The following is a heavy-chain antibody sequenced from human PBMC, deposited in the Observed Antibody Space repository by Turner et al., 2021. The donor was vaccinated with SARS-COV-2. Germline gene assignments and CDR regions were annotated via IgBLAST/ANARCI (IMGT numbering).Heavy chain of an antibody. J-gene: IGHJ4*02. CDR2: INTDGSTT. CDR1: GFTSNSYW. Sequence: EVQLVESGGGLVQPGGSLRLSCVVSGFTSNSYWMHWVRQVPGKGLVWVSRINTDGSTTTFADSVKGRFTISRDNAKNTLYLQMNSLRVEDTGVYYCAKEVQSSGSRTYDYWGQGTLVTVSS. CDR3: AKEVQSSGSRTYDY. D-gene: IGHD6-19*01. V-gene: IGHV3-74*01.